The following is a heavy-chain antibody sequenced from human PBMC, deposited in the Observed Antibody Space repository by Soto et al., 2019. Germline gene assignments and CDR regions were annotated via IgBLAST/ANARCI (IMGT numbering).Heavy chain of an antibody. CDR2: ISYDGSNK. V-gene: IGHV3-30*18. Sequence: PGGSLRLSCAASGFTFSSYGMHWVRQAPGKGLEWVAVISYDGSNKYYADSVKGRFTISRDNSKNTLYLQMNSLRAEDTAVYYCAKSPTMITLPVFWGQGTLVTVSS. D-gene: IGHD3-16*01. CDR3: AKSPTMITLPVF. CDR1: GFTFSSYG. J-gene: IGHJ4*02.